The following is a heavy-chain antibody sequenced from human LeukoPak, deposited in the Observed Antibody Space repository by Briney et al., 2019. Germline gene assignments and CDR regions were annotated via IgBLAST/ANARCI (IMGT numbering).Heavy chain of an antibody. J-gene: IGHJ5*02. CDR2: IHFSGKT. CDR1: GGSITSGPYY. CDR3: ARMPPGT. V-gene: IGHV4-61*02. Sequence: PSETLSLTCTVSGGSITSGPYYWDWIRQPAGKGLEWIERIHFSGKTNYNPSLKSRITVSVDTSKKQFSLNLNSVTAADTAVYYCARMPPGTLGQGTLVTVSS. D-gene: IGHD2-2*01.